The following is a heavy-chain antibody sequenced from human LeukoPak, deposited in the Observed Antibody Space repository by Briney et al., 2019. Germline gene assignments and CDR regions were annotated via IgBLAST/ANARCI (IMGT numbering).Heavy chain of an antibody. V-gene: IGHV3-23*01. CDR3: AKDNADYPIYYFDS. CDR2: ISASGGGK. J-gene: IGHJ4*02. Sequence: GGSLRLSCAASGFTFSTYAMNWVRQAPGKGLEWVSGISASGGGKFYADSVKGRFTIFRDKARSTVSLQMNSLRAEDAAVYFCAKDNADYPIYYFDSWGQGILVTVTS. D-gene: IGHD3-16*01. CDR1: GFTFSTYA.